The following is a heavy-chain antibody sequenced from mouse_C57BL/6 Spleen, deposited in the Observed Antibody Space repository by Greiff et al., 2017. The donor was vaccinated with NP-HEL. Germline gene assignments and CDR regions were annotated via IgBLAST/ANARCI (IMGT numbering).Heavy chain of an antibody. Sequence: QVQLQQSGPELVKPGASVKISCKASGYAFSSSWMNWVKQRPGKGLEWIGRIYPGDGDTNYNGKFKGKATLTADKSSSTAYMQLSSLTSEDSAVYFCARGGAYYGYFDYWGKGTTLTVSS. CDR3: ARGGAYYGYFDY. D-gene: IGHD1-1*01. V-gene: IGHV1-82*01. J-gene: IGHJ2*01. CDR1: GYAFSSSW. CDR2: IYPGDGDT.